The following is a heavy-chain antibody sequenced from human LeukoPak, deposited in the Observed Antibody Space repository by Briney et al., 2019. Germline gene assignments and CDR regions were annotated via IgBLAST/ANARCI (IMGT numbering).Heavy chain of an antibody. CDR1: GYSISTGYY. CDR2: IYRSGST. J-gene: IGHJ6*03. CDR3: ARGDCSSTICYSPMDV. D-gene: IGHD2-2*01. Sequence: PSETLSLTCSVSGYSISTGYYWVWIRQSPGKGLEWIGSIYRSGSTNYNPSLKSRVTISVDTSNNQFSLKVSSVTAADTAVYYCARGDCSSTICYSPMDVWGKGTTVTVSS. V-gene: IGHV4-38-2*02.